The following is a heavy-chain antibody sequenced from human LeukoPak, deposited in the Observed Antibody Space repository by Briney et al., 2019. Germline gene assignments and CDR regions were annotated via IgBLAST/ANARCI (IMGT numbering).Heavy chain of an antibody. CDR1: GYTFIGDY. D-gene: IGHD6-13*01. CDR2: INPNSGGT. Sequence: ASVKVSCKASGYTFIGDYMHWVREAPGQGLEWMGWINPNSGGTNYAQKFQGRVTMTRDTSISTAYMELSRLRSDDTAVYYCARAESPRLYSSSWYGFDYWGQGTLVTVSS. J-gene: IGHJ4*02. V-gene: IGHV1-2*02. CDR3: ARAESPRLYSSSWYGFDY.